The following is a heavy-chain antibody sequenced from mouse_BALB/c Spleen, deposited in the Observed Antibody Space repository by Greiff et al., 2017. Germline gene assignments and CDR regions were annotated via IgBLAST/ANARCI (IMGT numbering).Heavy chain of an antibody. V-gene: IGHV14-3*02. J-gene: IGHJ2*01. CDR2: IDPANGNT. CDR1: GFNIKDTY. Sequence: DVQLQESGAELVKPGASVKLSCTASGFNIKDTYMHWVKQRPEQGLEWIGRIDPANGNTKYDPKFQGKATITADTASNTAYLQLSSLTSEDTAVYYCARRAYYYGNIYSFDYWGQGTTLTVSA. CDR3: ARRAYYYGNIYSFDY. D-gene: IGHD1-1*01.